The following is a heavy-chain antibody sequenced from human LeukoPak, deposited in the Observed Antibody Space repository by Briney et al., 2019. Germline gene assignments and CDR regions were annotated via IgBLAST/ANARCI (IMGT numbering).Heavy chain of an antibody. CDR2: ISGSGGST. D-gene: IGHD3-22*01. Sequence: PGGSLRLSCAASGFTFSSYAMSWVRQAPGKGLEWVSAISGSGGSTYYADSVKGRFIISRDNSKNTLCLQMNSLRAEDTAVYYCAKSYYYDSSGYYCRYWGQGTLVTVSS. CDR1: GFTFSSYA. V-gene: IGHV3-23*01. CDR3: AKSYYYDSSGYYCRY. J-gene: IGHJ4*02.